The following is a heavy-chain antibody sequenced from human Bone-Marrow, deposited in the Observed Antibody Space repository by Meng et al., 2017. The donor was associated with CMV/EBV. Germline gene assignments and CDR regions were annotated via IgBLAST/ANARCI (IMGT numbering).Heavy chain of an antibody. J-gene: IGHJ6*02. CDR2: INAKSGGT. Sequence: ASVMVSCKAAGGTFSSYAISWVRQAPGQGLEWMGWINAKSGGTNYAQRFQGRVTMTRDTSISTAYMELRRLRSDDTAVYFCASYKPRTHYYYSMDVWGQGTTVTVSS. V-gene: IGHV1-2*02. CDR1: GGTFSSYA. CDR3: ASYKPRTHYYYSMDV. D-gene: IGHD3-10*01.